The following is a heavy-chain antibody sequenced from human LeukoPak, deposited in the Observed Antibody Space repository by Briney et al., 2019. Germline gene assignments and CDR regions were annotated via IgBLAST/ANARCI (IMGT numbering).Heavy chain of an antibody. CDR2: IYYSGTT. CDR3: AREPSGSIYAVGALYL. D-gene: IGHD5-18*01. V-gene: IGHV4-59*01. CDR1: GGSISSNY. Sequence: SETLSLTCTVSGGSISSNYWSWIRQPPGKGPEWIGYIYYSGTTKYNPSLRSRVTISVDTSKNQFSLKLSSVTAADTAVYYCAREPSGSIYAVGALYLWGQGTMVTVSS. J-gene: IGHJ3*01.